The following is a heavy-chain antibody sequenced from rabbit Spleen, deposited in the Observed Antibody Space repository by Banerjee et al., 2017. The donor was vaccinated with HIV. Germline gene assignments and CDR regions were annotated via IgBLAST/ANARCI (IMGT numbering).Heavy chain of an antibody. V-gene: IGHV1S40*01. J-gene: IGHJ6*01. CDR2: IEADGSGFT. D-gene: IGHD1-1*01. CDR3: ARDTSSSFSSYGMDL. Sequence: QSLEESGGDLVKPGASLTLTCTASGFSFSSTDYMCWVRQAPGKGLEWIACIEADGSGFTYFATWAKGRFTCSKTSSTTVTLQMTRLTAADTATYFCARDTSSSFSSYGMDLWGQGTLVTVS. CDR1: GFSFSSTDY.